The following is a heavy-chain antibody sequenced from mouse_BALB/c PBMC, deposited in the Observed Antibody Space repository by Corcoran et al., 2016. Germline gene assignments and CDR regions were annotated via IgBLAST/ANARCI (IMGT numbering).Heavy chain of an antibody. CDR3: ARCAGGYVYYYAMDY. V-gene: IGHV1S136*01. CDR2: INPYNDGT. J-gene: IGHJ4*01. D-gene: IGHD2-2*01. CDR1: GYTFTSYV. Sequence: EVQLQQSGPELVKPGASVKMSCKASGYTFTSYVMHWVKQKPGQGLEWIGYINPYNDGTKYNEKFKGKATLTSDKSSSTAYMELSSLTSEDSAVYYCARCAGGYVYYYAMDYWGQGTSVTVSS.